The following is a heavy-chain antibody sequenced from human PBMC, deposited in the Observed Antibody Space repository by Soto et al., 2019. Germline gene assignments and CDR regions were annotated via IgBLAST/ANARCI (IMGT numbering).Heavy chain of an antibody. Sequence: PSETLSLTCTVSGGSMRTYYWSWIRQPAGKGLEWIGRIYSSGSVTYNPSFESRVTMSVDTSRNQVSLKLKSVTAADTAVYYCARDFGANWFDPWGQGTLVTVSS. CDR3: ARDFGANWFDP. J-gene: IGHJ5*02. CDR1: GGSMRTYY. D-gene: IGHD3-10*01. CDR2: IYSSGSV. V-gene: IGHV4-4*07.